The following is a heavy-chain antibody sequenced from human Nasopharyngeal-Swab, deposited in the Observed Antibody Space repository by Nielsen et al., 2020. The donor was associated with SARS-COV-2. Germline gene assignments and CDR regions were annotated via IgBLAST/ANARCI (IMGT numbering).Heavy chain of an antibody. Sequence: WIRQPPGKGLEWIGEINHSGSTNYNPSLKSRVTISVDTSKNQFSLKLNSVTAADTAVYYCARGTVYYYDSSGYYYYYYHGMDVWGQGTTVTVSS. J-gene: IGHJ6*02. CDR2: INHSGST. CDR3: ARGTVYYYDSSGYYYYYYHGMDV. V-gene: IGHV4-34*01. D-gene: IGHD3-22*01.